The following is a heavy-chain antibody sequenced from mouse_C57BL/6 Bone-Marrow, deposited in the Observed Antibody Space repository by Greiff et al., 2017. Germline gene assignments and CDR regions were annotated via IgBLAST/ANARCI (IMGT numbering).Heavy chain of an antibody. Sequence: EVMLVESGGGLVQPGGSMKLSCVASGFTFSNYWMNWVRQSPEKGLEWVAQIRLKSDNYATHYAESVKGRFTISRDDSKSSVYLQMNNLRAEDTGIYYCTAYYYGSSNYFDYWGQGTTLTVSS. CDR3: TAYYYGSSNYFDY. CDR1: GFTFSNYW. J-gene: IGHJ2*01. V-gene: IGHV6-3*01. CDR2: IRLKSDNYAT. D-gene: IGHD1-1*01.